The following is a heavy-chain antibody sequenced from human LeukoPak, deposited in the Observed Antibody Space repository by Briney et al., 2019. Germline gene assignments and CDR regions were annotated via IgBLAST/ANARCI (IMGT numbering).Heavy chain of an antibody. CDR2: IYPGDSDT. V-gene: IGHV5-51*01. J-gene: IGHJ4*02. CDR1: GYSFTSYW. D-gene: IGHD5-12*01. Sequence: GESLQFSCKASGYSFTSYWIGWVRQMPGKGLEWMGIIYPGDSDTRYSPSFQGQVTISADKSISTAYLQWSSLKASDTAMYYCASRSNSGYEFFDYWGQGTLVTVSS. CDR3: ASRSNSGYEFFDY.